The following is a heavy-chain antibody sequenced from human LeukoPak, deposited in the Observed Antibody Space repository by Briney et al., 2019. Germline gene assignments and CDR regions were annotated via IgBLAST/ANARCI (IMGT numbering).Heavy chain of an antibody. V-gene: IGHV3-33*01. D-gene: IGHD3-10*01. CDR3: AGEIYYGSGSSPYGMDV. J-gene: IGHJ6*02. CDR1: GFTFSSYG. CDR2: IWYDGSNK. Sequence: GGSLRLSCAASGFTFSSYGMHWVRQAPGKGLEWVAVIWYDGSNKYYADSVKGRFTISRDNSKNTLYLQMNSLRAEDTAVYYCAGEIYYGSGSSPYGMDVWGQGTTVTVSS.